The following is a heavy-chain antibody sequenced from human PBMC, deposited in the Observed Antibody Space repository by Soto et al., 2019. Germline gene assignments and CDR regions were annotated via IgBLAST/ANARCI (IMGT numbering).Heavy chain of an antibody. J-gene: IGHJ4*02. CDR3: AISAGGRAWHFDT. CDR1: GLTFSDHY. V-gene: IGHV3-72*01. Sequence: PRESFILSCAASGLTFSDHYMDWVLQAPGKGLEWVGRTRNKANSYTTEYAASVKGRFTITRDDSKNSLYLQMNSLKTEDTAVYYCAISAGGRAWHFDTLGQETLLTISS. D-gene: IGHD1-26*01. CDR2: TRNKANSYTT.